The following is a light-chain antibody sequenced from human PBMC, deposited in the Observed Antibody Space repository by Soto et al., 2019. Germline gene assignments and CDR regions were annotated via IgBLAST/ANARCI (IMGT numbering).Light chain of an antibody. J-gene: IGKJ5*01. CDR2: AAS. V-gene: IGKV3-20*01. CDR3: QQYGSSLIT. CDR1: QSIGDT. Sequence: EIVVTQPPATLSVSPGGRATLSCRASQSIGDTLAWYQQKPGQAPRLLIYAASSRATGIPVRFSGSGSGTDFTLTISRLEPEDFAVYYCQQYGSSLITFGQGTRLEIK.